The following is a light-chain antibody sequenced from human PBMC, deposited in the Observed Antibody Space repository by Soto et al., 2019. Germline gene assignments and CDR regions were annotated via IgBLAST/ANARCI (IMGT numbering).Light chain of an antibody. CDR1: QSVGSY. Sequence: EIVLTQSPATLSLSPGDRATLSCRASQSVGSYLGWYQQRPGQAPRLLIYDASNRATGIPARFSGSGSGTDFTLTMIRLEPEDFAVYYCQQRSDWPSTFGGGTKVEIK. CDR2: DAS. J-gene: IGKJ4*01. V-gene: IGKV3-11*01. CDR3: QQRSDWPST.